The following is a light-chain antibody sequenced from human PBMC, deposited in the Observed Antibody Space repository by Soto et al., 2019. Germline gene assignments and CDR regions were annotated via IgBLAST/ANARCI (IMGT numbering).Light chain of an antibody. J-gene: IGKJ1*01. CDR1: QSISTY. Sequence: EIVLTQSQGTLSVSPGERATLAGRPSQSISTYVGGYQQKPGQAPRLLIYGASNRATGIADRFSGSGYGTDFTLTISSLEPDDFAVYYCQQYGRSGPFGQGTEVAIK. V-gene: IGKV3-20*01. CDR3: QQYGRSGP. CDR2: GAS.